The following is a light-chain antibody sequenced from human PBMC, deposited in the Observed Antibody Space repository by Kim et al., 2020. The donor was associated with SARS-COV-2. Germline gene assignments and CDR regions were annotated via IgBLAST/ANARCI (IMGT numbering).Light chain of an antibody. Sequence: VSPGQTASITCSGDKLGDKYVCWYQQKPGQSPAPVIFKDTKRPSGIPERFSGSKSGNTATLTISGTQPTDEAYYYCQVWDSSTKGVFGGGTRVTVL. J-gene: IGLJ3*02. CDR1: KLGDKY. CDR3: QVWDSSTKGV. V-gene: IGLV3-1*01. CDR2: KDT.